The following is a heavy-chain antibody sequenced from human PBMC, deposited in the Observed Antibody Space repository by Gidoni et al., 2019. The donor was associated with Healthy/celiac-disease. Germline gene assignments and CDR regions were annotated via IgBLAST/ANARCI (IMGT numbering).Heavy chain of an antibody. D-gene: IGHD2-2*01. CDR3: AKGQYQLLSRGWFDP. V-gene: IGHV3-9*01. Sequence: EVQLVESGGGLVQPGRSLRLSCAASGFTFDDYAMHWVRQAPGKGLEWVSGISWNSGSIGYADSVKGRFTISRDNAKNSLYLQMNSLRAEDTALYYCAKGQYQLLSRGWFDPWGQGTLVTVSS. CDR2: ISWNSGSI. CDR1: GFTFDDYA. J-gene: IGHJ5*02.